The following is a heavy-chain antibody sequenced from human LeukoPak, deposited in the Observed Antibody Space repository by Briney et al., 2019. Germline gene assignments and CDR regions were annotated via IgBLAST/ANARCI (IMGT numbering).Heavy chain of an antibody. D-gene: IGHD3/OR15-3a*01. V-gene: IGHV3-53*01. CDR3: AREERLRWTGY. CDR1: GFTVSSNY. Sequence: GGCLRLSCAASGFTVSSNYMSWVRQAPGKGLEWVSVIYSGGSTYYADSVKGRFTISRDNAKNSLYLQMNSLRAEDTAVYYCAREERLRWTGYWGQGTLVTVSS. J-gene: IGHJ4*02. CDR2: IYSGGST.